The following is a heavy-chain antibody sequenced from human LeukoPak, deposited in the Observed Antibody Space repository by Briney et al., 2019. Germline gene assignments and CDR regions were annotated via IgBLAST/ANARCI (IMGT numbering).Heavy chain of an antibody. Sequence: PSETLSLTRTVSGGSISSSSYYWGWIRQPPGKGLEWIGSIYYSGSTYYNPSLKSRVTISVDTSKNQFSLKLSSVTAADTAVYYCARLGPAAGMSYTSWFDPWGQGTLVTVSS. V-gene: IGHV4-39*07. CDR3: ARLGPAAGMSYTSWFDP. CDR1: GGSISSSSYY. D-gene: IGHD6-13*01. J-gene: IGHJ5*02. CDR2: IYYSGST.